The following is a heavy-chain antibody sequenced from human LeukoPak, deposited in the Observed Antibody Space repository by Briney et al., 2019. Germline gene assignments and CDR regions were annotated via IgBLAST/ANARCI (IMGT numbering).Heavy chain of an antibody. CDR1: GYTFTSYD. D-gene: IGHD2-8*01. Sequence: ASVKVSCKASGYTFTSYDINWVRQATGQGLEWMGWMIPNSGNTGYAQKFQGRVTMTRDTSISTAYMELSSLRADNTAVYYCARRMAGHDAFDIWGQGTMVTVSS. CDR3: ARRMAGHDAFDI. V-gene: IGHV1-8*01. J-gene: IGHJ3*02. CDR2: MIPNSGNT.